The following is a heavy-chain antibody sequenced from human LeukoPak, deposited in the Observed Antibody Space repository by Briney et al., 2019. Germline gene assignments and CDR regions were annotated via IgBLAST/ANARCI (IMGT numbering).Heavy chain of an antibody. CDR2: IRGESDYI. CDR3: VREHYDFFLDY. V-gene: IGHV3-21*06. Sequence: SSIRGESDYIYYRDSVKGRFTISRDNAKNSLYLQMNRLRVEDTAVYFCVREHYDFFLDYWGQGTLVTVSS. J-gene: IGHJ4*02. D-gene: IGHD3-3*01.